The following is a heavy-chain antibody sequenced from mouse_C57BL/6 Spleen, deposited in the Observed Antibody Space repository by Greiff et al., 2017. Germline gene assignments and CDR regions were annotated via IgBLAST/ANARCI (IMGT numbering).Heavy chain of an antibody. CDR1: GYAFTNYL. V-gene: IGHV1-54*01. J-gene: IGHJ3*01. CDR3: ATGPAWFAW. Sequence: QVQLQQSGAELVRPGTSVKVSCKASGYAFTNYLIEWVKQRPGRGLEWIGVINPGSGGTNYNEKFKGKATLTADKSSSTAYLQLSSLTSEDSAVXFSATGPAWFAWWGQGTLVTVSA. D-gene: IGHD4-1*01. CDR2: INPGSGGT.